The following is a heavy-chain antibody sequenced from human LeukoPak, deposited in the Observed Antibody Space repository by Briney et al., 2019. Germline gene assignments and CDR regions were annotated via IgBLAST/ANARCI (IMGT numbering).Heavy chain of an antibody. D-gene: IGHD2-15*01. CDR2: INSDGSST. CDR1: GFTFSSYW. J-gene: IGHJ4*02. Sequence: GGSLRLSCAASGFTFSSYWMHWVRQAPGKGLVWVSRINSDGSSTSYADSVKGRFTISRDNAKNTLYLQMNSLRAEDTAVYYCARDAVPYCSGGSCYDNYAFDIWGQGTLVTVSP. V-gene: IGHV3-74*01. CDR3: ARDAVPYCSGGSCYDNYAFDI.